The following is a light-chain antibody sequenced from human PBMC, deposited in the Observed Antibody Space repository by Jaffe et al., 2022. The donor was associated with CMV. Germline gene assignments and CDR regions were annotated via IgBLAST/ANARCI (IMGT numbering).Light chain of an antibody. CDR1: QYISTF. CDR3: QQYNNYSGV. V-gene: IGKV1-5*03. Sequence: DIQMTQSPSTLSASVGDRVTITCRASQYISTFLAWYQQKPGTAPKLLIYKASNLESGVPSRFSGSGSGTEFTLTISSLQPDDFATYYCQQYNNYSGVFGPGTKVDIK. CDR2: KAS. J-gene: IGKJ3*01.